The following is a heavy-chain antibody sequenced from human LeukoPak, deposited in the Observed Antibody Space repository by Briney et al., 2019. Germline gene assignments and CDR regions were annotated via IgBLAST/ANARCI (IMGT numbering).Heavy chain of an antibody. CDR2: IYYSGST. Sequence: PSETPSLTCTVSGGSISSYYWSWIRQPPGKGLEWIAYIYYSGSTNYNPSLKSRVTISVDTSKNQFSLKLSSVTAADTAVYYCARGGDGYNYFDYWGQGTLVTVSS. D-gene: IGHD5-24*01. J-gene: IGHJ4*02. CDR1: GGSISSYY. V-gene: IGHV4-59*01. CDR3: ARGGDGYNYFDY.